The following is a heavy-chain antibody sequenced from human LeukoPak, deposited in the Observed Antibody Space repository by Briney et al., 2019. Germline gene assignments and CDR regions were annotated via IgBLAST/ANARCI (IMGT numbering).Heavy chain of an antibody. CDR2: INTNIGNP. J-gene: IGHJ6*02. D-gene: IGHD6-19*01. Sequence: RASVKVSCKASGYTFTNYAMNWVRQAPGQGLEWMGWINTNIGNPTYAQGFTGRFVFSLDTSVSTAYLQISSLKAEDTAVYYCAREGGSSGWYYSGYYYYGMDVWGQGTTVTVSS. CDR1: GYTFTNYA. V-gene: IGHV7-4-1*02. CDR3: AREGGSSGWYYSGYYYYGMDV.